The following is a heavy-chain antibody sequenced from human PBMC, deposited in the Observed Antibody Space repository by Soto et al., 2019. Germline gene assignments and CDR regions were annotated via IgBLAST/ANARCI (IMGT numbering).Heavy chain of an antibody. V-gene: IGHV3-33*01. CDR1: GFTFSSYG. J-gene: IGHJ4*02. CDR2: IWYDGSSK. CDR3: ARDGVPQDIVVVPAATPADFDY. Sequence: GGSLRLSCAASGFTFSSYGMHWVRQAPGKGLEWVAVIWYDGSSKYYADSVKGRFTISRDNSKNTLYLQMNSLRAEDTAVYYCARDGVPQDIVVVPAATPADFDYWGQGTLVTVSS. D-gene: IGHD2-2*02.